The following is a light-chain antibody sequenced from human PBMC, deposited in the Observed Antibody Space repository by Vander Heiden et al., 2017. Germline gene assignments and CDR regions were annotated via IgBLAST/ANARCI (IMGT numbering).Light chain of an antibody. CDR3: QQRSNVHPLLT. V-gene: IGKV3D-11*01. Sequence: EIVLTLSPATMSLSPGQSATPSCRASQRVSSYLAWYKQKPGQAPRRLIYDASNSATGIQARCSGSGDGTDFTLTISSREPEDFAVYYCQQRSNVHPLLTFGGGTKVEIK. J-gene: IGKJ4*01. CDR1: QRVSSY. CDR2: DAS.